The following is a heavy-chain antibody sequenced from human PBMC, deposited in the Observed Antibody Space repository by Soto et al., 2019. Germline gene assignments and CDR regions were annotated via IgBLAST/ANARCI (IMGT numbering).Heavy chain of an antibody. J-gene: IGHJ6*02. CDR3: ARQGGAEVGATQYYYGMDV. CDR2: IYPGDSDT. Sequence: GESLKISCKGSGYSFSTFWIAWVRQMPGKGLEWMGIIYPGDSDTRYSPSFQGQVTISADKSISTAYLQWSSLKASDTAMYYCARQGGAEVGATQYYYGMDVWGQGTTVTVSS. CDR1: GYSFSTFW. V-gene: IGHV5-51*01. D-gene: IGHD1-26*01.